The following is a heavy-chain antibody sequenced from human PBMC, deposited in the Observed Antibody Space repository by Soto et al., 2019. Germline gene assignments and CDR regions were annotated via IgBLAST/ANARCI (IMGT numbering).Heavy chain of an antibody. J-gene: IGHJ4*02. D-gene: IGHD1-26*01. CDR2: ITPYNGNA. CDR3: ARARMYSGAYHDY. CDR1: GYTFSNFG. V-gene: IGHV1-18*04. Sequence: ASVKVSCKASGYTFSNFGINWVRQAPGQGLEWMGWITPYNGNANYAQTYQDRLTVTTDTSTNTAYLELRSLRSDDTAVYFCARARMYSGAYHDYWGQGTLVTVSS.